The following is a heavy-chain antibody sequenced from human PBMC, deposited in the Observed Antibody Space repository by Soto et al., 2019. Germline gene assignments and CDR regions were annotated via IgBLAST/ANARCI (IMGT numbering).Heavy chain of an antibody. CDR1: GGSISSSNW. V-gene: IGHV4-4*02. D-gene: IGHD3-10*01. J-gene: IGHJ2*01. Sequence: KTSETLSLTCAVSGGSISSSNWWSWVRQPPGKGLEWIGEIYHSGSTNYNPSLKSRVTISVDKSKNQFSLKLSSVTAADTAVYYCARDRGITMVRGTKGLRYFDLWGRGTLVTVSS. CDR3: ARDRGITMVRGTKGLRYFDL. CDR2: IYHSGST.